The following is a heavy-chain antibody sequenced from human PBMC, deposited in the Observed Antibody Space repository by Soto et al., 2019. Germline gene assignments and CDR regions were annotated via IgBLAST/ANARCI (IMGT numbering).Heavy chain of an antibody. J-gene: IGHJ4*02. CDR3: AKADGQQWLIPHLDN. D-gene: IGHD6-19*01. Sequence: EVQLLESGGGVVQPGGSLRLSCVASGFNFKKFAMAWVRQAAGEGLEWVSGLSCFGGSASYADSVKGRFSIARDDSKNTVSLQLNSLRVEDTAQYYCAKADGQQWLIPHLDNWGQGTLVTVS. CDR2: LSCFGGSA. V-gene: IGHV3-23*01. CDR1: GFNFKKFA.